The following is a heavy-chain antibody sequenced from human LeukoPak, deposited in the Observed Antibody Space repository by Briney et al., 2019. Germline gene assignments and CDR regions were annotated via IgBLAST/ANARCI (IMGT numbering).Heavy chain of an antibody. D-gene: IGHD1-26*01. CDR2: IKSKTDGGTT. Sequence: GGSLRLSCAASGFTFSNAWMSWVRQDPGKGLEWVGRIKSKTDGGTTDYAAPVKGRFTISRDDSKNTLYLQMNSLKTEDTAVYYCTTGSGSYALGVEYYFDYWGQGTLVTVSS. J-gene: IGHJ4*02. CDR1: GFTFSNAW. V-gene: IGHV3-15*01. CDR3: TTGSGSYALGVEYYFDY.